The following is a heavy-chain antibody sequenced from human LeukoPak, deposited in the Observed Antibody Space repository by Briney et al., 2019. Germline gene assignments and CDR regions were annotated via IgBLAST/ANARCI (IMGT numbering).Heavy chain of an antibody. V-gene: IGHV4-30-4*01. CDR2: IYYSGST. D-gene: IGHD4-17*01. J-gene: IGHJ4*02. CDR3: ARGHYGANLFDY. Sequence: XXLTCTVXGGSISSGDYYWGWIRQPPGRGLEWVGYIYYSGSTYYNPSLKSRVTISVDTSKNQFSLKLSSVTAADTAVYYCARGHYGANLFDYWGQGTLVTVSS. CDR1: GGSISSGDYY.